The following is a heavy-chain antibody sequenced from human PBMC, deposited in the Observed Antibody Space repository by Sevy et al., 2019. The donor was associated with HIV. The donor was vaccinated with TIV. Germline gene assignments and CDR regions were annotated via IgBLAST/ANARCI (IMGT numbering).Heavy chain of an antibody. V-gene: IGHV3-49*04. D-gene: IGHD6-13*01. CDR3: TRWKAAQSIFDY. Sequence: GGSLILSCTASGFTFGGDCMSWVRHAPGKGLEWVAFLKSDVYGGTVDHAASVRGRFVISRDDSKTIAYLQMNDLKTEDTGVYYCTRWKAAQSIFDYWGQGALVTVSS. CDR2: LKSDVYGGTV. J-gene: IGHJ4*02. CDR1: GFTFGGDC.